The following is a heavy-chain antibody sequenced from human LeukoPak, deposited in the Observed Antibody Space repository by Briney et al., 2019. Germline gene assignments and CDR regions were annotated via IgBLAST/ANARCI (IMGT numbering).Heavy chain of an antibody. CDR3: AKLTYYDFWSGYQYFQH. Sequence: GGSLRLSCAASGFTFSSYGMHWVRQAQGKWLEWVAVIWYDGSNKYYADSVKGRFTISRDNSKNTLYLQMNSLRAEDTALYYCAKLTYYDFWSGYQYFQHWGQGTLVTVSS. CDR1: GFTFSSYG. J-gene: IGHJ1*01. D-gene: IGHD3-3*01. CDR2: IWYDGSNK. V-gene: IGHV3-33*06.